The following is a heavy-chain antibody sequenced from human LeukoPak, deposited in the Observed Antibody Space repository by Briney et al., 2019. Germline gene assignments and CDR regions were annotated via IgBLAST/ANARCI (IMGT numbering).Heavy chain of an antibody. J-gene: IGHJ4*02. Sequence: GGSLRLSCAASGFTFSSYAMSWVRQAPGKGLEWVSAISGSGGSTYYADSVKGRFTISRDNSKNTLYLQMNSLRAEDTAVYYCAKGSSFTMVRGVIVYWGQGTLVTVSS. V-gene: IGHV3-23*01. CDR3: AKGSSFTMVRGVIVY. CDR1: GFTFSSYA. D-gene: IGHD3-10*01. CDR2: ISGSGGST.